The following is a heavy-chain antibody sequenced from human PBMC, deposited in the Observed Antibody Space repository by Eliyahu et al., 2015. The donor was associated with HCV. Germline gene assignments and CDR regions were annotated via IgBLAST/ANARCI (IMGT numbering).Heavy chain of an antibody. D-gene: IGHD4-17*01. V-gene: IGHV3-15*01. Sequence: EVQLVESGGGLVKPGGSLRLSCAASGFTFXNAWMSWVRQXPGKGLEWVGRIKSKTDGGTTDYAAPVKGRFTISRDDSKNTLYLQMNSLKTEDTAVYYCTTEARGPLRAFDIWGQGTMVTVSS. CDR2: IKSKTDGGTT. J-gene: IGHJ3*02. CDR3: TTEARGPLRAFDI. CDR1: GFTFXNAW.